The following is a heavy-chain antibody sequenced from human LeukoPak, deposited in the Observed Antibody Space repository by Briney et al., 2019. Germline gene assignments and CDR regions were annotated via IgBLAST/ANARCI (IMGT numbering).Heavy chain of an antibody. CDR3: ASRGSYGDYAPFDY. D-gene: IGHD4-17*01. V-gene: IGHV4-59*08. Sequence: PSETLSLTCTVSGGSISPYYWSWIRQPPGKGLEWIGYIYYSGSTNYNPSLNSRVTISVDTSKNQFSLKLSSVTAADTAVYYCASRGSYGDYAPFDYWGQGTLVTVSS. J-gene: IGHJ4*02. CDR1: GGSISPYY. CDR2: IYYSGST.